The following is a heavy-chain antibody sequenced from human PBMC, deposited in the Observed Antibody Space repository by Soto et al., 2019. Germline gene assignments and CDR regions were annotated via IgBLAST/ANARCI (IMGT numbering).Heavy chain of an antibody. V-gene: IGHV1-69*13. CDR2: IIPIFGTA. D-gene: IGHD2-2*02. Sequence: SVKVSCKXSGGTFSSYAISWVRQAPGQGLEWMGGIIPIFGTANYAQKFQGRVTITADESTSTAYMELSSLRSEDTAVYYCARGHCSSTSCYRYYYYGMDVWGQGTTVTVS. J-gene: IGHJ6*02. CDR1: GGTFSSYA. CDR3: ARGHCSSTSCYRYYYYGMDV.